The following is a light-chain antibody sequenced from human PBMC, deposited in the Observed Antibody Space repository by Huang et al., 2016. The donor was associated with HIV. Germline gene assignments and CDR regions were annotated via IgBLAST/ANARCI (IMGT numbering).Light chain of an antibody. Sequence: DIVMTQSPGSLTVSLGERASINCTSSQPLLSTANNKSYLAWYQQKPRQPPKGLIYWASNRESGVPERFSGSGSGTDFTLTISSLQAEDVALYYCQQYYSASITFGQGTRVEI. CDR2: WAS. J-gene: IGKJ5*01. CDR1: QPLLSTANNKSY. CDR3: QQYYSASIT. V-gene: IGKV4-1*01.